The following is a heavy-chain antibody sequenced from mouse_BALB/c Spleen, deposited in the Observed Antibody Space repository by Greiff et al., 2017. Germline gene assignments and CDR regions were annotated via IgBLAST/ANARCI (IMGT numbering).Heavy chain of an antibody. CDR3: ARGTVVNYAMDY. V-gene: IGHV5-17*02. D-gene: IGHD1-1*01. J-gene: IGHJ4*01. CDR1: GFTFSSFG. CDR2: ISSGSSTI. Sequence: EVKLVESGGGLVQPGGSRKLSCAASGFTFSSFGMHWVRQAPEKGLEWVAYISSGSSTIYYADTVKVRFTISRDNPKNTLFLQMTSLRSEDTAMYYCARGTVVNYAMDYWGQGTSVTVSS.